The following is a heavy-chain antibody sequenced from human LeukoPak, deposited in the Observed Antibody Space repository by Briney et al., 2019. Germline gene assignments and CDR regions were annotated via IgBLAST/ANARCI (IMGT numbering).Heavy chain of an antibody. Sequence: SGGSLRLSCAASGFTFSSYSMNWVRQAPGKGLEWVSSISSSSSYIYYADSVKGRFTISRDNAKNSLYLQMNSLRAEDTAVYYCARDRYYYGARGWFDPWGQGTLVTVSS. CDR3: ARDRYYYGARGWFDP. J-gene: IGHJ5*02. V-gene: IGHV3-21*01. CDR2: ISSSSSYI. CDR1: GFTFSSYS. D-gene: IGHD3-10*01.